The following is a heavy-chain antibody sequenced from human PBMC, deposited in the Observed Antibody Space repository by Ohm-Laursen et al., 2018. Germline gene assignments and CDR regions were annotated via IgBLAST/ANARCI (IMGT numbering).Heavy chain of an antibody. V-gene: IGHV1-8*01. CDR3: AKDTGCSSTSCYSYYYYGMDV. CDR1: GYTFTSYD. Sequence: EASVKVSCKASGYTFTSYDINWVRQATGQGLEWMGWMNPNSGNTGYAQKFQGRVTMTRNTSISTAYMELSSLRSEDTALYYCAKDTGCSSTSCYSYYYYGMDVWGQGTTVTVSS. D-gene: IGHD2-2*01. J-gene: IGHJ6*02. CDR2: MNPNSGNT.